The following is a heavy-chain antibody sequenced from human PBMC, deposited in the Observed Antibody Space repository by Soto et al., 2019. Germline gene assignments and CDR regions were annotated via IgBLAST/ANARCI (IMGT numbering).Heavy chain of an antibody. V-gene: IGHV3-74*01. D-gene: IGHD2-15*01. CDR2: INSDGSNT. CDR1: KFTFSRYW. J-gene: IGHJ3*02. Sequence: GGSLRLSCATSKFTFSRYWMHWVRQGPGKGLVWVSRINSDGSNTDYADSVKGRFTISRDNAKNTLYLQMNSLRAEDTAVYYCASWVGYCSGSTCSDAFDIWGQGTMVTVSS. CDR3: ASWVGYCSGSTCSDAFDI.